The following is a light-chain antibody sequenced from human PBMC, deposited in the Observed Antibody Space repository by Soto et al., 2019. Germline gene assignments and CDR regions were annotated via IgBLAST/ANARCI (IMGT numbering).Light chain of an antibody. CDR3: QSYDSSLSGFYV. J-gene: IGLJ1*01. CDR1: SSNIGAGYD. CDR2: SNS. V-gene: IGLV1-40*01. Sequence: QSVLTQSPSVSGAPGQRVTISCTGSSSNIGAGYDVHWYQQLPGTAPKLLIYSNSNRPSGVPDRFSGSKSGTSASLAITGLQAEDEADYYCQSYDSSLSGFYVFGTGTKVIVL.